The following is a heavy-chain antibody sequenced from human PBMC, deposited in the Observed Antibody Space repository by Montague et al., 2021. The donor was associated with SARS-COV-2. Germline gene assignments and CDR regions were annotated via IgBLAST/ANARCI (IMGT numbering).Heavy chain of an antibody. CDR1: GGSITGFS. J-gene: IGHJ5*01. Sequence: SETLSLTCAVSGGSITGFSWSRVRQPAGKGLEWIGSATTSGTTNXSPSLRSRVTMSVDTSKNQFSLNLNSVTAADTAIYYCARTPTRPLSLDSWGQGTLVTVSS. D-gene: IGHD6-6*01. V-gene: IGHV4-4*07. CDR3: ARTPTRPLSLDS. CDR2: ATTSGTT.